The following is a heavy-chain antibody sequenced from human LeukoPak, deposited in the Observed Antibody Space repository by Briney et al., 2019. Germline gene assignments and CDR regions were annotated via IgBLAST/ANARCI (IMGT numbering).Heavy chain of an antibody. CDR3: ARDRGGSSYGSPSYFDY. V-gene: IGHV3-48*02. Sequence: GGSQRLSCAASGFTFSSYSMNWVRQAPGKGLEWVSYISSSSSTIYYADSVKGRFTISRDNAKNSLYLQMNSLRDEDTAVYYCARDRGGSSYGSPSYFDYGGQGTLVTVSS. CDR1: GFTFSSYS. J-gene: IGHJ4*02. D-gene: IGHD1-26*01. CDR2: ISSSSSTI.